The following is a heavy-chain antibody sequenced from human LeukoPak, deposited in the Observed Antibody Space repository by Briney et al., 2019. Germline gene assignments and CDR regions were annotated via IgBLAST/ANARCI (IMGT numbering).Heavy chain of an antibody. D-gene: IGHD3-22*01. J-gene: IGHJ4*02. CDR2: IRYDGSEK. Sequence: GGSLRLSCAASGFTFSSYGMNWVRQAPGKGLEWVTFIRYDGSEKYYADSVKGRFTISRDNSKKTLYLQMNSLRVEDTAVYYCAKEALYDRALDYWGQGTLVTVSS. CDR1: GFTFSSYG. CDR3: AKEALYDRALDY. V-gene: IGHV3-30*02.